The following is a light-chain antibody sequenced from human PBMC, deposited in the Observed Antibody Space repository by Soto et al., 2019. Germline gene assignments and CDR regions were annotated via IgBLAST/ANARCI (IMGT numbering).Light chain of an antibody. Sequence: DIYMTQSPSSLSASVGDRVTIICRASQSVSTYLNWYQQKPGKAPKLLIYAASSLQSGVPSRFSGSGSGAEFTLTIISLQPEDFATYFCQQSYETPFTFGPGTKVDI. J-gene: IGKJ3*01. V-gene: IGKV1-39*01. CDR3: QQSYETPFT. CDR2: AAS. CDR1: QSVSTY.